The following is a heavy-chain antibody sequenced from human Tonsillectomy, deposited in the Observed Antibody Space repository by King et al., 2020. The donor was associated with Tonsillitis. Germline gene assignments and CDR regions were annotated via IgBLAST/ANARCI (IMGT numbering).Heavy chain of an antibody. CDR2: VWYDGSIK. V-gene: IGHV3-33*01. CDR1: GFTFTNYG. CDR3: ARDLGEAMDF. J-gene: IGHJ4*02. Sequence: VKLVESGGGVVQPGRSLRLSCAASGFTFTNYGIHWVRQAPGKGLDWVAVVWYDGSIKYYAGSVKGRFTISRDNSKNTVYLQVNSLRAEDTAVYYCARDLGEAMDFWGQGALVTVSS. D-gene: IGHD3-10*01.